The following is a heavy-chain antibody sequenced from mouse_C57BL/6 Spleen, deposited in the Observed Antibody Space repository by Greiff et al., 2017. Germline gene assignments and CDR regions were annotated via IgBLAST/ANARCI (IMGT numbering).Heavy chain of an antibody. CDR2: INPSTGGT. CDR3: ARRKVSSYVFAY. D-gene: IGHD1-1*01. CDR1: GYSFTGYY. V-gene: IGHV1-42*01. Sequence: EVQLQESGPELVKPGASVKISCKASGYSFTGYYMNWVKQSPEKSLEWIGEINPSTGGTTYNQKFKAKATLTVDKSSSTAYMQLKSLTSEDSAVYYCARRKVSSYVFAYWGQGTLVTVSA. J-gene: IGHJ3*01.